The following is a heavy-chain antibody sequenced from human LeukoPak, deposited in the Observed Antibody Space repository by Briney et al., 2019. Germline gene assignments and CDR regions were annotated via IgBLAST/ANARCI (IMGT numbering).Heavy chain of an antibody. V-gene: IGHV4-34*01. Sequence: SETLSLTCAVYGGSFSGYYWSWIRQPPGKGLEWIGEINHSGSTNYNPSLKSRVTISVDTSKNQFSLKLSSVTAADTAVYYCAIEPDSLTIAAAGTYDYWGQGTLVTVSS. CDR2: INHSGST. D-gene: IGHD6-13*01. CDR3: AIEPDSLTIAAAGTYDY. CDR1: GGSFSGYY. J-gene: IGHJ4*02.